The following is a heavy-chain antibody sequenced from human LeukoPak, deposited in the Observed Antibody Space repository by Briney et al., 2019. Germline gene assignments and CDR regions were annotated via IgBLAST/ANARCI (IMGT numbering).Heavy chain of an antibody. CDR1: GGSISTYY. CDR3: ARDRVESSGYYYYYGMDV. J-gene: IGHJ6*02. CDR2: LYTCGST. D-gene: IGHD3-22*01. Sequence: SETLSLICTVSGGSISTYYWSWIRQPAGRGLEWLGRLYTCGSTHYNTSLKSRLTMSADTSTNQFSLKLRSVTAADTAVYYCARDRVESSGYYYYYGMDVWGQGTTVTVSS. V-gene: IGHV4-4*07.